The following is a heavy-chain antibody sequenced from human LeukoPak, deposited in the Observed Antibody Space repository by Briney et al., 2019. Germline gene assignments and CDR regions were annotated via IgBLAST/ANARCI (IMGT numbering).Heavy chain of an antibody. CDR3: AKGGYQLLWSVRFDP. J-gene: IGHJ5*02. V-gene: IGHV3-23*01. CDR1: GFTFSSYG. D-gene: IGHD2-2*01. Sequence: PGGSLRLSCAASGFTFSSYGMNWVRQAPGKGLEWVSGISGDAGRTYYADSVKGRFTIYRDNSKNTLYLQMNSLGAEDTAVYYCAKGGYQLLWSVRFDPWGQGTLVTVSS. CDR2: ISGDAGRT.